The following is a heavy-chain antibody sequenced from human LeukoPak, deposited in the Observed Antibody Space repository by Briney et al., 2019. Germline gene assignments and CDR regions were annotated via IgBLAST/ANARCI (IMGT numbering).Heavy chain of an antibody. Sequence: PGGSLRLSCAASGFTFSGYSMNWVRQAPGKGLEWVSSISSSSSYIYYADSVKGRFTISRDNAKNSLYLQMNSLRAEDTAVYYCARVSDSSSWYEHDYWGQGTLVTVSS. CDR2: ISSSSSYI. CDR1: GFTFSGYS. CDR3: ARVSDSSSWYEHDY. D-gene: IGHD6-13*01. J-gene: IGHJ4*02. V-gene: IGHV3-21*04.